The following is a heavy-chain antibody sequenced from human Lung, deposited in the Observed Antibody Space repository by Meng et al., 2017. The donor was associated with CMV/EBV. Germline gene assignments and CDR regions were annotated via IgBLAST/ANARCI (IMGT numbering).Heavy chain of an antibody. D-gene: IGHD3-10*01. J-gene: IGHJ4*02. CDR3: SRGTPGRRYADY. CDR2: LGAQDGDT. Sequence: AYNHPFAGFVFGCVRPAHGQGSGWMAWLGAQDGDTSNGPRFQGRVTVTADRSTATAYMELRNLRSDDTAVYYCSRGTPGRRYADYWGQGTLVTVSS. V-gene: IGHV1-18*01. CDR1: NHPFAGFV.